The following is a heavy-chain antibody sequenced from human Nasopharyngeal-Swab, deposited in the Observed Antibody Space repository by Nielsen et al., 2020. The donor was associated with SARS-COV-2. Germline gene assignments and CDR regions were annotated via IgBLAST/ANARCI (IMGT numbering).Heavy chain of an antibody. Sequence: ASVKVSCKASGYTFTSYYIHWVRQAPGQGLEWMGIINHSAGSTSYAQKFQGRVTMTRDTSTSTVSMELSSLRSEDTAVYYCAREDIGVVPVAMGYNWFDPWGQGTLVTVSS. J-gene: IGHJ5*02. D-gene: IGHD2-2*01. CDR1: GYTFTSYY. V-gene: IGHV1-46*01. CDR2: INHSAGST. CDR3: AREDIGVVPVAMGYNWFDP.